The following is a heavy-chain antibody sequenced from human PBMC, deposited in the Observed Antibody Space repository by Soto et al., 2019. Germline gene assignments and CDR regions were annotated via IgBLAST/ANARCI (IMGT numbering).Heavy chain of an antibody. CDR2: IKSKTDGGTT. V-gene: IGHV3-15*07. D-gene: IGHD3-3*01. J-gene: IGHJ4*02. CDR1: GFTFDKVW. Sequence: EVQLVESGGGLVKPGGSLRLSCAVSGFTFDKVWMNWVRQAPGKGLEWVGRIKSKTDGGTTDYPAPVKGRFTISRDDSKNMLYLQMNSLKTEDTGMYFCTTGRDDLHYWGQGTLVTVSS. CDR3: TTGRDDLHY.